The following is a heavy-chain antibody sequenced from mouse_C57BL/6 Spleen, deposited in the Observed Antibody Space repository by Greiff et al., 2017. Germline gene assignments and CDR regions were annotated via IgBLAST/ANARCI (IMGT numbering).Heavy chain of an antibody. CDR2: ISSGSSTI. CDR3: ASDYGTLYYYAMDY. D-gene: IGHD2-1*01. V-gene: IGHV5-17*01. J-gene: IGHJ4*01. CDR1: GFTFSDYG. Sequence: DVQLVESGGGLVKPGGSLKLSCAASGFTFSDYGMHWVRQAPEKGLEWVAYISSGSSTIYYADTVKGRFTISRDNAKNTLFLQMTSLRSEDTAMYYCASDYGTLYYYAMDYWGQGTSVTVSS.